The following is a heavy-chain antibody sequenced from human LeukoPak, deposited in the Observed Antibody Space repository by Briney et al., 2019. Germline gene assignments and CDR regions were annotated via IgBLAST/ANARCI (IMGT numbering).Heavy chain of an antibody. CDR1: GGSISSGGYY. CDR2: IYYSGST. V-gene: IGHV4-31*03. CDR3: ARGEKIADWFDP. D-gene: IGHD2-15*01. J-gene: IGHJ5*02. Sequence: SETLSLTCTVSGGSISSGGYYWSWIRQHPGKGLEWIGYIYYSGSTYYNPFLKSRVTISVDTSKNQFSLKLSSVTAADTAVYYCARGEKIADWFDPWGQGTLVTVSS.